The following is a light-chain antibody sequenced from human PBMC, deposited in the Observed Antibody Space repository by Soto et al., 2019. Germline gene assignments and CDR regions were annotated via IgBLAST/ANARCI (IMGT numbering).Light chain of an antibody. CDR2: KTS. Sequence: DIQMTQSPSTLSASVGDTITITCRASKGIDRFLAWYQQRPGRDANILIQKTSSLQSGVPSRFSGSVSGTEFNLTISSLHPGDSGTYYCQQYLYYPLSFGGGTKVEI. J-gene: IGKJ4*01. CDR3: QQYLYYPLS. CDR1: KGIDRF. V-gene: IGKV1-5*03.